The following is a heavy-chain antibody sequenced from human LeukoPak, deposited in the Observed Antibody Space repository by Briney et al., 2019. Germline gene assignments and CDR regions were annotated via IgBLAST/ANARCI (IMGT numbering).Heavy chain of an antibody. J-gene: IGHJ4*02. CDR3: ARGGVPAAYIDY. V-gene: IGHV3-33*01. CDR1: GFTFSSYG. Sequence: HPGGSLRLSCAASGFTFSSYGMHWVRQAPGKGLEWVAVIWYDGSNKYYADSVKGRFTISRDNSKNTLHLQMNSLRAEDTAVYYCARGGVPAAYIDYWGQGTLVTVSS. CDR2: IWYDGSNK. D-gene: IGHD2-2*01.